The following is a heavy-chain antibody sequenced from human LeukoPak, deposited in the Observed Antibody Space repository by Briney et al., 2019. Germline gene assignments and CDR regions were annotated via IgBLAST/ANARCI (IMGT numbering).Heavy chain of an antibody. CDR2: ISTYNGNT. J-gene: IGHJ4*02. Sequence: ASVKVSCKASGYTFTSYGISWVRQAPGQGLEWMGWISTYNGNTNYAQKLQGRVTMTTETPTSTAYMELRSRRSDDTAVYYCAREGLRPPYYFDYWGQGTLVTVSS. D-gene: IGHD5/OR15-5a*01. V-gene: IGHV1-18*01. CDR3: AREGLRPPYYFDY. CDR1: GYTFTSYG.